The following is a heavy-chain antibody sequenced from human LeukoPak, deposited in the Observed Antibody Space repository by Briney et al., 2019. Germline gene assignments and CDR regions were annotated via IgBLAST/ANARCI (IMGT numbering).Heavy chain of an antibody. CDR3: AKESSLLRGPTVIYYFDF. CDR1: GFTFSSYA. CDR2: FSGSGGST. V-gene: IGHV3-23*01. Sequence: GGSLRLSCAASGFTFSSYAMSWVRQAPGKGLECISGFSGSGGSTYYADSVKGRFTISRDNSKNTLYLQMNSLRAEDTAIYYCAKESSLLRGPTVIYYFDFWGQGTLVTVSS. J-gene: IGHJ4*02. D-gene: IGHD3-10*01.